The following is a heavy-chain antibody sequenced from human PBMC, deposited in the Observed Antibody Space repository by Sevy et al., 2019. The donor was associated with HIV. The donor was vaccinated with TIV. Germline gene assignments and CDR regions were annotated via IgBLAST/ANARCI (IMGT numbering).Heavy chain of an antibody. CDR3: ARDPRMVSYFDY. CDR1: GFTFSSYA. Sequence: GGSLRLSCAASGFTFSSYAMNWVRQAPGKGLEWVAVISYNGSNKYYADSVKGRFTISRYNSKNTPDLQMNSLRAEDTAVYYVARDPRMVSYFDYWGQGTLVTVSS. D-gene: IGHD2-8*01. V-gene: IGHV3-30-3*01. J-gene: IGHJ4*02. CDR2: ISYNGSNK.